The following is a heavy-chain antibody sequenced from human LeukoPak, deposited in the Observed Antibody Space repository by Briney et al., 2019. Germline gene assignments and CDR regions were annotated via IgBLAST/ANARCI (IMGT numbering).Heavy chain of an antibody. Sequence: GGSLRLSCAASGFTFSSYWMSWVRQAPGKGLEWVANIKQDGSEKYYVDPVKGRFTISRDNAKNSLYLQMNSLRAEDTAVYYCASRRGYDPYYFDYWGQGTLVTVSS. J-gene: IGHJ4*02. CDR2: IKQDGSEK. CDR1: GFTFSSYW. CDR3: ASRRGYDPYYFDY. V-gene: IGHV3-7*01. D-gene: IGHD5-12*01.